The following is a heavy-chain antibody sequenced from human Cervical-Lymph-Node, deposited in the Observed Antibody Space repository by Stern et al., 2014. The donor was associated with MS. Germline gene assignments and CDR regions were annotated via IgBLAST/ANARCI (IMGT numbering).Heavy chain of an antibody. CDR1: GGSVYSVNYY. V-gene: IGHV4-61*01. CDR3: TRGVRV. CDR2: ISYSEST. Sequence: QVQLQESGPGLLKPSETLSLTCTVSGGSVYSVNYYWTWIRQPPAKGLEWIGYISYSESTKYNPYLKSRVNISVDTSKNQCSLNLRSVTAADTSVSYCTRGVRVWGQGTTVTVSS. J-gene: IGHJ6*02.